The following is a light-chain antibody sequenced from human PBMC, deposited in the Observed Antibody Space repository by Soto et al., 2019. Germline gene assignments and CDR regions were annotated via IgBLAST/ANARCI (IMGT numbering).Light chain of an antibody. CDR3: QQYYSYPIT. J-gene: IGKJ4*01. Sequence: DIQMTQSPSSLSASVGDRVTITCRASQSISSYLNWYQQKPGKAPKLLIYAASTLQSGVPSRFSGSGSGTDFTLTISCLQSEDFATYYCQQYYSYPITFGGGTRWIS. CDR2: AAS. CDR1: QSISSY. V-gene: IGKV1-39*01.